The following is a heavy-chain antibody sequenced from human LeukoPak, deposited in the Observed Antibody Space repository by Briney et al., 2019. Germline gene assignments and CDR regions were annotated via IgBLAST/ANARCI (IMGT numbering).Heavy chain of an antibody. V-gene: IGHV1-2*02. Sequence: ASVKVSCKASGYTFTGYYMHWVRQAPGQGLEWMGWINPNSGGTNYAQKFQGRVTMTRDTSISTAYMELSRLRSDDTAVYYCARDPRFHRSSTSCYRGLHYYYGMDVWGQGTTVTVSS. CDR2: INPNSGGT. CDR1: GYTFTGYY. D-gene: IGHD2-2*01. J-gene: IGHJ6*02. CDR3: ARDPRFHRSSTSCYRGLHYYYGMDV.